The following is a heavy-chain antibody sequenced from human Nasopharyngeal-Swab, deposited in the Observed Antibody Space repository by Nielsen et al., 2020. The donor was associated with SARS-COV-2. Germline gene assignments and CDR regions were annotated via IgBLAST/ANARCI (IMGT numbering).Heavy chain of an antibody. J-gene: IGHJ4*02. D-gene: IGHD3-16*01. V-gene: IGHV3-66*01. CDR1: GFTFSSYA. Sequence: GGSLRLSCAASGFTFSSYAMSWVRQAPGKGLEWVSVIYSGGSTYYADSVKGRFTISRDNAKNSLYLQMNSLRAEDTAVYYCARDIGGGRYGSDYWGQGTLVTVSS. CDR3: ARDIGGGRYGSDY. CDR2: IYSGGST.